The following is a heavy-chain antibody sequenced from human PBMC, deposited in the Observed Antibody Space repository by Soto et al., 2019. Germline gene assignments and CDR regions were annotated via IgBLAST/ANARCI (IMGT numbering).Heavy chain of an antibody. D-gene: IGHD3-10*01. V-gene: IGHV3-11*01. Sequence: PGGSLRLSCAASGFTFSDYYMSWIRQAPGKGLEWVSYISSSGSTIYYADSVKGRFTISRDNAKNSLYLQMNSLRAEDTAVYYCARDMPISTSGNYPYYFGYWGQGALVTVSS. CDR1: GFTFSDYY. J-gene: IGHJ4*02. CDR2: ISSSGSTI. CDR3: ARDMPISTSGNYPYYFGY.